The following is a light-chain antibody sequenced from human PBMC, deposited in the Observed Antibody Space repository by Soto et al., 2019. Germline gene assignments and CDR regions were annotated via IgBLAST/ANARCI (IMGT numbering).Light chain of an antibody. CDR2: GAS. CDR3: QQYNNWPRT. CDR1: QSVSSN. V-gene: IGKV3-15*01. J-gene: IGKJ1*01. Sequence: EIVMTQSPAPLSVSPGERATLSCRASQSVSSNLAWYQQKPGQAPRLLIYGASTRATGIPARFSGSGSGTEFTRTSSSLQSEDVAGYYCQQYNNWPRTVGQGPKVEIK.